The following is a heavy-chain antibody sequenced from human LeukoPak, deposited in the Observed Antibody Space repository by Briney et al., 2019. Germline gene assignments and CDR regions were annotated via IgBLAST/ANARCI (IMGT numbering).Heavy chain of an antibody. CDR1: GYNFTSSF. V-gene: IGHV1-46*01. CDR3: ARAVRGFSSHFSGSLPQRRKHSLLFDY. Sequence: GASVKVSCKASGYNFTSSFIHWVRQAPGQGLEWMGIINPTSGSTSSAQKFQGRVTMNRDTSTSTVYMELSSLNSEDTAVYFCARAVRGFSSHFSGSLPQRRKHSLLFDYWGQGTLVTVSS. CDR2: INPTSGST. D-gene: IGHD3-10*01. J-gene: IGHJ4*02.